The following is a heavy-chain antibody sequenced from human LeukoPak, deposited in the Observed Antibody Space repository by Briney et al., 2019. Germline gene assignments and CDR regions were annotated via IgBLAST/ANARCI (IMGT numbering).Heavy chain of an antibody. J-gene: IGHJ4*02. CDR3: ANGNQVVAVAGTWDFDY. D-gene: IGHD6-19*01. V-gene: IGHV3-30-3*01. Sequence: GGSLRLSCAASGFTFSSYAMHWVRQAPGKGLEWVAVISYDGSNKYYADSVKGRFTISRDNSKNTLYLQMNSLRAEDTAVYYCANGNQVVAVAGTWDFDYWGQGTLVTVSS. CDR1: GFTFSSYA. CDR2: ISYDGSNK.